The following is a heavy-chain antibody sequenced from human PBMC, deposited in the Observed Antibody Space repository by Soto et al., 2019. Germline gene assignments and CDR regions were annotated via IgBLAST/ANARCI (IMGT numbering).Heavy chain of an antibody. CDR3: ARGASTERYFSPSGGAWFDP. V-gene: IGHV4-34*01. D-gene: IGHD3-9*01. J-gene: IGHJ5*02. CDR2: INHSGIT. Sequence: SETLSLTCAVYGGSFSGDYWNWIRQSPGKGLEWIGEINHSGITNYNPSLKSRATIFVDTSKKQFTLQLTSVTAADTAVYYCARGASTERYFSPSGGAWFDPWGHGTLVTVSS. CDR1: GGSFSGDY.